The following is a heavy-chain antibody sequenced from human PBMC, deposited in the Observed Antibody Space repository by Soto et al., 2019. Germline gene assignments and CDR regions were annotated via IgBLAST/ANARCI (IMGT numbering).Heavy chain of an antibody. CDR3: ARDLFTMIVVGVFDY. V-gene: IGHV1-3*01. Sequence: ASVKVSCKASGYTFTSYAIHWVRQAPGQRLEWLGWINAGNGNTKYSQNFQGRVTITRDTSANTAYMELSSLRSEDTAVYYCARDLFTMIVVGVFDYWGQGALVTVSS. J-gene: IGHJ4*02. CDR1: GYTFTSYA. CDR2: INAGNGNT. D-gene: IGHD3-22*01.